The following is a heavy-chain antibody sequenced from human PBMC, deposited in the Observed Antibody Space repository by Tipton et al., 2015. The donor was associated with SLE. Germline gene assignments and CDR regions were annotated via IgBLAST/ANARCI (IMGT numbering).Heavy chain of an antibody. Sequence: TLSLTCTVSGGSISSYYWSWIRQPPGKGLEWIGYIYTSGSTNYNPSLKSRVTISVDTSKNQVSLKLSSVTAADTAVYYCARDGGGSSRYYYYGMDVWGQGTTVTVSS. CDR2: IYTSGST. V-gene: IGHV4-59*01. CDR3: ARDGGGSSRYYYYGMDV. J-gene: IGHJ6*02. CDR1: GGSISSYY. D-gene: IGHD3-16*02.